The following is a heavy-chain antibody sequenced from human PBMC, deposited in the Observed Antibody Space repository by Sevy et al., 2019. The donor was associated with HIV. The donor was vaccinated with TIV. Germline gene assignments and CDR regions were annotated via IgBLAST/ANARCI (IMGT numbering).Heavy chain of an antibody. Sequence: SGPTLVKPTQTLTLTCTFSGFSLSTRGVGVGWIRQPPGKALEWLALIYWDDDKRYSPSLKNRLTITKDTSKNQVVLTMTNMDPVDTATYYCAHRRDDTVVMVYGDFDYWGQGTLVTVSS. J-gene: IGHJ4*02. CDR2: IYWDDDK. CDR1: GFSLSTRGVG. D-gene: IGHD2-8*01. CDR3: AHRRDDTVVMVYGDFDY. V-gene: IGHV2-5*02.